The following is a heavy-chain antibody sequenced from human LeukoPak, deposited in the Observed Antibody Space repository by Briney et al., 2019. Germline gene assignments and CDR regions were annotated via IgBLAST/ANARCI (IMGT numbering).Heavy chain of an antibody. D-gene: IGHD1-26*01. CDR1: GFTFSSYG. CDR2: ISYDGSNK. V-gene: IGHV3-30*18. J-gene: IGHJ4*02. Sequence: GRSLRLSCAASGFTFSSYGMHWVRQAPGKGLEWVAVISYDGSNKYYADSVKGRFTISRDNSKNTLYLQMNSLRAEDTAVCYCANALGAHYFDSWGQGTLVTVSS. CDR3: ANALGAHYFDS.